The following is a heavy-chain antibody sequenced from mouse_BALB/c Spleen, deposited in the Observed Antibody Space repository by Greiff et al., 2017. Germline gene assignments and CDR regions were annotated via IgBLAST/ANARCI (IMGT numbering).Heavy chain of an antibody. D-gene: IGHD2-3*01. CDR3: ARDRLIYDGSWFAY. CDR1: GFTFTDYY. J-gene: IGHJ3*01. CDR2: IRNKANGYTT. V-gene: IGHV7-3*02. Sequence: EVQVVESGGGLVQPGGSLRLSCATSGFTFTDYYMSWVRQPPGKALEWLGFIRNKANGYTTEYSASVKGRFTISRDNSQSILYLQMNTLRAEDSATYYCARDRLIYDGSWFAYWGQGTLVTVSA.